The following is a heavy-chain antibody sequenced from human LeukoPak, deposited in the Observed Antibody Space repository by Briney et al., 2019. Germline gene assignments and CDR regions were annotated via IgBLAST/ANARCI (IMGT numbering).Heavy chain of an antibody. V-gene: IGHV3-23*01. Sequence: GGSLRLSCAASGFTFSSYAMNWVRQAPGKGLEWVSAISGGGGTTYYAHSVKGRFTISRDNSKNTLFLQMNSLRAEDTAVYYCAKDREGLSSGYDLEYFDYWGQGTLVTVSS. CDR1: GFTFSSYA. CDR2: ISGGGGTT. J-gene: IGHJ4*02. CDR3: AKDREGLSSGYDLEYFDY. D-gene: IGHD5-12*01.